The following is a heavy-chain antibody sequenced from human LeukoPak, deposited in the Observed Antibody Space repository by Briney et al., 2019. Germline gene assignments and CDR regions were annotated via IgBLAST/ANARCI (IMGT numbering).Heavy chain of an antibody. CDR2: INPNSGDT. J-gene: IGHJ6*03. CDR1: GYTFTGFY. V-gene: IGHV1-2*02. Sequence: GAAVKVSCKASGYTFTGFYMHWVRQAPGQGLEWMGWINPNSGDTNYAQKYQGRVTMTRDTSISTAYMELSRLRSDDTAVYYCARDRGVDYCSGDSCSHYYYYMDVWGKGTTVTISS. D-gene: IGHD2-15*01. CDR3: ARDRGVDYCSGDSCSHYYYYMDV.